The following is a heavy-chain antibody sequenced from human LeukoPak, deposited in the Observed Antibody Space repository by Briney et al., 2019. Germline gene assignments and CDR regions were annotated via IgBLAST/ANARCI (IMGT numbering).Heavy chain of an antibody. CDR2: INHSGST. V-gene: IGHV4-34*01. J-gene: IGHJ4*02. Sequence: PSETLSLTCAVYGGSFSGYYWSWIRQPPGKGLEWIGEINHSGSTNYNPSLKSRVTISVDTSKNQFSLKLSSVTAADTAAYYCARELLPDYWGQGTLVTVSS. D-gene: IGHD2-15*01. CDR1: GGSFSGYY. CDR3: ARELLPDY.